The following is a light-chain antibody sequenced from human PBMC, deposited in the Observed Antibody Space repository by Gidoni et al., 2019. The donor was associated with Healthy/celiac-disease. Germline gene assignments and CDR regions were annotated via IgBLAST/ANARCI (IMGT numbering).Light chain of an antibody. CDR1: QGISSY. CDR3: QQLNSYPWT. J-gene: IGKJ1*01. CDR2: AAS. Sequence: DIQLTQSPSFLSASVGDRVTITCRASQGISSYLAWYQQKPGKAPKLLIYAASTLQSGVPSRFSGGRAGTEFTLTISSLQHEDFATDYCQQLNSYPWTFGQGTKVEIK. V-gene: IGKV1-9*01.